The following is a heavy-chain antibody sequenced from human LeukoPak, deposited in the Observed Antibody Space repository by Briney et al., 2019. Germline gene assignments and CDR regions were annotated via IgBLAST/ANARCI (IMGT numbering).Heavy chain of an antibody. V-gene: IGHV1-69*13. Sequence: ASVKVSCKASGGTLSSYAISWVRQAPGQGLEWMGGIIPIFGTANYAQKFQGRVTITADESTSTAYMELSSLRSEDTAVYYCARSYDFWSGYYHYFDYWGQGTLVTVSS. CDR3: ARSYDFWSGYYHYFDY. D-gene: IGHD3-3*01. J-gene: IGHJ4*02. CDR1: GGTLSSYA. CDR2: IIPIFGTA.